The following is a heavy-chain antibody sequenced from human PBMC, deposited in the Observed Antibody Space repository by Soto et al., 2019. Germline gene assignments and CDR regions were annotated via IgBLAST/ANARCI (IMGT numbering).Heavy chain of an antibody. D-gene: IGHD1-7*01. Sequence: GASVKVSCKASGGTFSSYAISWVRQAPGQGLEWMGGIIPIFGTANYAQKFQGRVTITADESTSTAYMELSSLRSEDTAVYYCASPHIRTTDAFDIWGQGTMVTVSS. CDR3: ASPHIRTTDAFDI. CDR2: IIPIFGTA. V-gene: IGHV1-69*13. J-gene: IGHJ3*02. CDR1: GGTFSSYA.